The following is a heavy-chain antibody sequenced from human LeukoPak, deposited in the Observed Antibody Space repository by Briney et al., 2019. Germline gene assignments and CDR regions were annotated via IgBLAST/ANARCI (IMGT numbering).Heavy chain of an antibody. CDR2: IISKANSYAT. D-gene: IGHD2-8*01. V-gene: IGHV3-73*01. J-gene: IGHJ4*02. CDR3: TSTLLGYCTNGVCYTFY. CDR1: GFTFSGSA. Sequence: GGSLRLSCAASGFTFSGSAMHWVRQASGKGLEWAGRIISKANSYATAYAASVKGRFTISRDDSKNTAYLQMNSLKTEDTAVYYCTSTLLGYCTNGVCYTFYWGQGTLVTVSS.